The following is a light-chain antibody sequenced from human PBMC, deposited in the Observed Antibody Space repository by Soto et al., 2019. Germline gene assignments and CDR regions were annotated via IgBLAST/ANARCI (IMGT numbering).Light chain of an antibody. CDR1: QSVSSN. CDR3: QQSYSALRT. Sequence: EIVMTQSPANLSVSPGERATLSCRASQSVSSNLAWYQQKPGQGPRLLIYAASNLQGGVPSRFSGSGSGTDFTLTISSLQPEDFATYYCQQSYSALRTFGQGTKVEI. CDR2: AAS. V-gene: IGKV3-15*01. J-gene: IGKJ1*01.